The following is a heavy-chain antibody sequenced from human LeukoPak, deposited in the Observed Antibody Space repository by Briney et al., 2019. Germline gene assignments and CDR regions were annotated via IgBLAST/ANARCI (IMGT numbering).Heavy chain of an antibody. CDR2: ISYDGSNK. D-gene: IGHD1-26*01. V-gene: IGHV3-30*18. CDR1: GFTFSSYG. CDR3: AKTGGSHYFDY. J-gene: IGHJ4*02. Sequence: PGGSLRLSCAASGFTFSSYGMHWVRQAPGKGLEWVAVISYDGSNKYYADSVKGRFTISRDNSKNTLYLQMSSLRAEDAAVYYCAKTGGSHYFDYWGQGTLVTVSS.